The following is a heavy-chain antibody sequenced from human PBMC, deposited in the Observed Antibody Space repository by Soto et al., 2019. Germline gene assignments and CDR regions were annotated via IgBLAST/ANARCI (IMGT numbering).Heavy chain of an antibody. V-gene: IGHV4-4*02. Sequence: QVLLQESGPGLVQPSGTLSLSCAVSGVSISSSYFWGWVRQSPGKGLEWFGDISHVGSVNYNPSLHSRVTISMDRTKNQFSLQLGSVTAADTAVYYCARSFGWYAIDYWGQGSLVIVSS. CDR1: GVSISSSYF. J-gene: IGHJ4*02. CDR2: ISHVGSV. CDR3: ARSFGWYAIDY. D-gene: IGHD6-19*01.